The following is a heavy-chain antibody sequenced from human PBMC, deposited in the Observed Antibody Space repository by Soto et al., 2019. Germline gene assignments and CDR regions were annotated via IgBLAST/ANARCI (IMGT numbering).Heavy chain of an antibody. J-gene: IGHJ4*02. CDR1: GYTFTNYY. D-gene: IGHD6-19*01. CDR2: INPSDGTA. Sequence: QVQLVQSGAEVKEPGASVRVSCKASGYTFTNYYINWVRQAPGQGLEWLGIINPSDGTATYAQKFQGRVSTTRDTSTSTVYMDLSSLTSEDTAVYYCARVQFASGWRYAGDYWGQGTLVTVSS. V-gene: IGHV1-46*01. CDR3: ARVQFASGWRYAGDY.